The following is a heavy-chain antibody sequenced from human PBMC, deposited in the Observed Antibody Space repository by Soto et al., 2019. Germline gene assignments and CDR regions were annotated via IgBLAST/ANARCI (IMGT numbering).Heavy chain of an antibody. CDR1: GGSISSYY. CDR3: ARYCSGGSCYRTDAFDI. J-gene: IGHJ3*02. CDR2: IYYSGST. D-gene: IGHD2-15*01. Sequence: SETLSLTCTVSGGSISSYYWSWIRQPPGKGLEWIGYIYYSGSTNYNPSLKSRVTISVDTSKNQFSLKLSSVTAADTAVYYCARYCSGGSCYRTDAFDIWGQGTMVTVSS. V-gene: IGHV4-59*01.